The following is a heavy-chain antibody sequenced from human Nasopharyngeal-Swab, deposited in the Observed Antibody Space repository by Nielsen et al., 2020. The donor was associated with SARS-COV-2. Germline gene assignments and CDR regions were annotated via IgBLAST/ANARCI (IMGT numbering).Heavy chain of an antibody. D-gene: IGHD4-17*01. CDR2: IYPVGSDV. J-gene: IGHJ4*02. V-gene: IGHV5-51*01. CDR3: ARGTTTGIDY. CDR1: GFSFTHHW. Sequence: GESLKISCQGSGFSFTHHWIAWVRQMPGKGLEWMGTIYPVGSDVTYSPSFQGQVTMSVDTSLTTAYLQWSTLRASDTAMYFCARGTTTGIDYWGQGTLVTVSS.